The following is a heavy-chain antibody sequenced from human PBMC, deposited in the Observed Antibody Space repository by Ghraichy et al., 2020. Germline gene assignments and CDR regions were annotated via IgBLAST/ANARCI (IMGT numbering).Heavy chain of an antibody. CDR1: GFTVSSNY. Sequence: GGSLRLSCAASGFTVSSNYMNWVRQAPGKGLEWVSVIDSGGSTYYADSVKGRFTISRDNSKNTVYLQMNSLRAEDTAVYHCARGDGAAAGPRLWGQGTLVTVSS. CDR3: ARGDGAAAGPRL. J-gene: IGHJ4*02. V-gene: IGHV3-66*01. CDR2: IDSGGST. D-gene: IGHD6-13*01.